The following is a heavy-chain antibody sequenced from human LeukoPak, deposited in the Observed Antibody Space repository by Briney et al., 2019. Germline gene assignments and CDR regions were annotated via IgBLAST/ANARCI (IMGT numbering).Heavy chain of an antibody. CDR2: IYYSGST. J-gene: IGHJ5*02. CDR1: GGSISSGDYY. Sequence: PSQTLSLTCTVSGGSISSGDYYWSWIRQPPGKGLEWIGYIYYSGSTYYNPSLKSRVTISVDRSKNQFSLKLSSVTAADTAVYYCAKSSIAALAGNWFDPWGQGTLVTVSS. V-gene: IGHV4-30-4*01. CDR3: AKSSIAALAGNWFDP. D-gene: IGHD6-6*01.